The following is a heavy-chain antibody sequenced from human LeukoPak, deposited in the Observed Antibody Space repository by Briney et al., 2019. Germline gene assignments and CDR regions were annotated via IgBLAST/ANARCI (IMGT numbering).Heavy chain of an antibody. J-gene: IGHJ4*02. CDR2: IYPGDSDT. D-gene: IGHD1-26*01. V-gene: IGHV5-51*01. Sequence: GESLKISCQGSGYSFTSYWIAWVRQMPGKGLEWMGIIYPGDSDTRPSPTFQGQITISAVKFISTAYLQWSSLGASDTAMYYCARLRGATMPNPFDYWGQGTLVTVSS. CDR3: ARLRGATMPNPFDY. CDR1: GYSFTSYW.